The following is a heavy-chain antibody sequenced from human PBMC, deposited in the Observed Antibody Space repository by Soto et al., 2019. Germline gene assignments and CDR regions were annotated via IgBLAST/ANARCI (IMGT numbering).Heavy chain of an antibody. CDR1: GGSISSGGYS. CDR2: IYHSGST. D-gene: IGHD3-22*01. CDR3: ARGGKYYYDSSGYSWFDP. Sequence: KPXETLSLTFAVSGGSISSGGYSWSWIRQPRGKGLEWIGYIYHSGSTYYNPSLKSRVTISVDRSKNQFSLKLSSVTAADTAVYYCARGGKYYYDSSGYSWFDPWGQGTLVTVSS. V-gene: IGHV4-30-2*01. J-gene: IGHJ5*02.